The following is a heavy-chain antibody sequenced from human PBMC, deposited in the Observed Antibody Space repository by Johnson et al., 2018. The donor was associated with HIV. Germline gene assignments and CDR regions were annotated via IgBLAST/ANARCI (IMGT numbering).Heavy chain of an antibody. V-gene: IGHV3-11*04. J-gene: IGHJ3*02. CDR2: ISSSGSII. D-gene: IGHD1-26*01. CDR3: ARGVGNDAFDI. Sequence: VQLVESGGGLVQPGGSLRLSCVTSGFTFSAYYMSWIRQAPGKGLECLSYISSSGSIIYYTDSVKGRFTISRDNAKNSLYLHMNSLRVEDTAVYYCARGVGNDAFDIWGQGTMVTVSS. CDR1: GFTFSAYY.